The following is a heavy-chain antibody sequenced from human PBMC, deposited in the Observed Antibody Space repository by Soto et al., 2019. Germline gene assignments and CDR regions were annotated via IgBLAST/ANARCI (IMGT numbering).Heavy chain of an antibody. Sequence: EVQLVESGGGLIQPGGSLRLSCAAAGLTVGSNYMSWVGQAPGKGLEWVSLIHRGGGTSYADSVEGRFTISRDNSKNTLFLEMNSLRAEDTAVYYCASGRRQWLVLSGLESWGQGTMVTFPS. CDR2: IHRGGGT. CDR3: ASGRRQWLVLSGLES. V-gene: IGHV3-53*01. D-gene: IGHD6-19*01. J-gene: IGHJ3*02. CDR1: GLTVGSNY.